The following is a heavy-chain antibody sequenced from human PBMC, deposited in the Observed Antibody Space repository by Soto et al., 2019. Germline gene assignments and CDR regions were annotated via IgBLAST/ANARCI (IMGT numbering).Heavy chain of an antibody. Sequence: SETLSLTCTVSGGSISSGGYYWSWIRQHPGKGLEWIGYIYYSGSTYYNPSLKSRVTISVDTSKNQFSLKLSSVTAADTAVYYCARALSVAGTTGGFDYWGQGTLVTAPQ. CDR2: IYYSGST. CDR3: ARALSVAGTTGGFDY. J-gene: IGHJ4*02. CDR1: GGSISSGGYY. V-gene: IGHV4-31*03. D-gene: IGHD6-19*01.